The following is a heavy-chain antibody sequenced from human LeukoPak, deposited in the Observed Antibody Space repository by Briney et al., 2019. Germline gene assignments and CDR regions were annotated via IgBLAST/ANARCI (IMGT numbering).Heavy chain of an antibody. J-gene: IGHJ6*03. CDR3: ASEDWNYANHYYYYMDV. CDR2: IIPIFGTA. CDR1: GGTFSSYA. V-gene: IGHV1-69*01. Sequence: GSSVKVSCKASGGTFSSYAISWVRQAPGQGLEWMGGIIPIFGTANYAQKFQGRVTITADESTSTAYMELSSLRSEDTAVYYCASEDWNYANHYYYYMDVWGKGTTVTVSS. D-gene: IGHD1-7*01.